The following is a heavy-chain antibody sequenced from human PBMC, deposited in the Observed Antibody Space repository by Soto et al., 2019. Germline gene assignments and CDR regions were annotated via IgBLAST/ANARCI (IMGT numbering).Heavy chain of an antibody. CDR3: ATAYCGNECQPNRAFYYFGWDV. J-gene: IGHJ6*02. D-gene: IGHD2-21*01. CDR1: GGTFSDFT. Sequence: QVQLVQSGAEVRKPGSSVKVSCRASGGTFSDFTVTWVRQAPGQGLEWMGGIIPILEATKYAQTFQDRVPFTADESTSTVFMELSSLRSEDTAVYFCATAYCGNECQPNRAFYYFGWDVWGQGTTVTVSS. CDR2: IIPILEAT. V-gene: IGHV1-69*01.